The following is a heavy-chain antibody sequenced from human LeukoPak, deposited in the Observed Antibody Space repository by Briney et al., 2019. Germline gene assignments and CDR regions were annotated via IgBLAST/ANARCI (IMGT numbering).Heavy chain of an antibody. CDR2: ISSSGSTL. CDR3: AELGITMIGGV. V-gene: IGHV3-48*03. CDR1: GFTFSGYN. D-gene: IGHD3-10*02. J-gene: IGHJ6*04. Sequence: GGSLRLSCAASGFTFSGYNMNWVRQAPGKGLEWVSYISSSGSTLYYADSVKGRFTISRDNAKNSLYLQMNSLRAEDTAVYYCAELGITMIGGVWGKGTTVTISS.